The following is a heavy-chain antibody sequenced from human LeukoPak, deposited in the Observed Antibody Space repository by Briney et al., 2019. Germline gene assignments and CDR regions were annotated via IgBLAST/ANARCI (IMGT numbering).Heavy chain of an antibody. CDR2: ISSSSPYI. J-gene: IGHJ4*02. Sequence: GGSLRLSCAASGFTFSDYSMNWVRQAPGKGLEWVASISSSSPYIYYTDSVKGRFTISRDNAKNSLFLQMNSLRAEDTAVYYCARLYSRVGPFDYWGQGTLVAVSS. D-gene: IGHD5-18*01. CDR1: GFTFSDYS. CDR3: ARLYSRVGPFDY. V-gene: IGHV3-21*01.